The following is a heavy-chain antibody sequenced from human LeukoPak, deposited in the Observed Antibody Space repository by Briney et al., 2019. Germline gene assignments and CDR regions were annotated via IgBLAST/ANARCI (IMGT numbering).Heavy chain of an antibody. CDR3: ARHRDRNYFDY. V-gene: IGHV4-59*08. J-gene: IGHJ4*02. D-gene: IGHD3-22*01. Sequence: WIWCIYYSLSTTHTPSLKSRLTISVVTSKNQFPLRLSSVTAADTAVYYCARHRDRNYFDYWGQGTLVTVSS. CDR2: IYYSLST.